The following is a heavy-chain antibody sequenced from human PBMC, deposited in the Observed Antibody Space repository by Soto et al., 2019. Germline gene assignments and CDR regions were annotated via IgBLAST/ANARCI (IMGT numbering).Heavy chain of an antibody. D-gene: IGHD6-13*01. J-gene: IGHJ5*02. CDR3: ARAWTATAGWANWFDR. Sequence: SETLSLTCTVSGGSISSGGYYWTWIRQHPGKGLEWIGYNYYSGSTYYNPSLKSRVTISVDTSKTQFFLKLSSVTTADTAVYYCARAWTATAGWANWFDRWGQGTLVTVSS. CDR2: NYYSGST. V-gene: IGHV4-31*03. CDR1: GGSISSGGYY.